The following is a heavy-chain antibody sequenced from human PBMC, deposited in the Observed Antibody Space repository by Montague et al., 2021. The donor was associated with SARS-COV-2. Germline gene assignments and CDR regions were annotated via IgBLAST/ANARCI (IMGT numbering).Heavy chain of an antibody. CDR3: ARDLRWGYYDILTGYYRPLDY. Sequence: SLSLSCAASGFTFSRYSMNWVRQAPGKGLEWVSYISSSSTTYYADSVKGRFTISRDNAKNSLYLQMNSLRAEDTAVYYCARDLRWGYYDILTGYYRPLDYWGQGTLVTVAS. CDR1: GFTFSRYS. J-gene: IGHJ4*02. D-gene: IGHD3-9*01. V-gene: IGHV3-48*04. CDR2: ISSSSTT.